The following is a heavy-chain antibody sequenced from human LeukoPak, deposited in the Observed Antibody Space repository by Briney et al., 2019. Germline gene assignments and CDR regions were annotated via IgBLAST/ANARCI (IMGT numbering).Heavy chain of an antibody. D-gene: IGHD6-13*01. J-gene: IGHJ4*02. CDR2: IYPGDSDT. CDR1: GYSFSNYW. V-gene: IGHV5-51*01. CDR3: ARRGYSSSWYSDY. Sequence: GESLKISCKSSGYSFSNYWIGWVRQMPGKGLEWMAIIYPGDSDTRYSASFQGQVTISDDKSIITAYLQWSSLEASDTAIYYCARRGYSSSWYSDYWGQGTLVTVSS.